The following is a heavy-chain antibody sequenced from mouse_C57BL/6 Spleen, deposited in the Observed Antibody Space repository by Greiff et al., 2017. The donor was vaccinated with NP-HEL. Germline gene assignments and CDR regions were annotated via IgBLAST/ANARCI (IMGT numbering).Heavy chain of an antibody. J-gene: IGHJ2*01. V-gene: IGHV3-6*01. CDR3: ATYDYGYFDY. CDR1: GYSITSGYY. CDR2: ISYDGSN. D-gene: IGHD2-4*01. Sequence: EVKLQESGPGLVKPSQSLSLTCSVTGYSITSGYYWNWIRQFPGNKLEWMGYISYDGSNNYNPSLKNRISITRDTSKNQFFLKLNSVTTEDTATYYCATYDYGYFDYWGQGTTLTVSS.